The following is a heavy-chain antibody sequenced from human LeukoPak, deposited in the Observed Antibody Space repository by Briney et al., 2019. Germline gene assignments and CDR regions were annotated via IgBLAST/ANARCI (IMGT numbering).Heavy chain of an antibody. D-gene: IGHD3-22*01. V-gene: IGHV4-4*07. CDR3: ARDGSYYYDSSGYYGYYYYYYMDV. CDR2: IYTSGST. Sequence: PSETLSLTCTVSGGSISSYYWSRIRQPAGKGLEWIGRIYTSGSTNYNPSLKSRVTMSVDTSKNQFSLKLSSVTAADTAVYYCARDGSYYYDSSGYYGYYYYYYMDVWGKGTTVTVSS. J-gene: IGHJ6*03. CDR1: GGSISSYY.